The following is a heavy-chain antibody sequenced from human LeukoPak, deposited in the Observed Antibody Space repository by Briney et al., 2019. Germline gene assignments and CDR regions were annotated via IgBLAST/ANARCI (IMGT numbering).Heavy chain of an antibody. CDR2: ISSNGGST. V-gene: IGHV3-64*01. CDR3: ARSKVPYSSSWDFDY. Sequence: GGSLRLSCAASGFTFSSYAMHWVRQARGMGLEDVSAISSNGGSTYYANSVKGRFTISRDNSKNTLYLQMGSLRAEDMAVYYCARSKVPYSSSWDFDYWGQGTLVTVSS. D-gene: IGHD6-13*01. J-gene: IGHJ4*02. CDR1: GFTFSSYA.